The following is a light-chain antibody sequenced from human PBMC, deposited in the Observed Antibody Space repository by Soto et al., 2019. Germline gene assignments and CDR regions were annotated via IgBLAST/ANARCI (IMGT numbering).Light chain of an antibody. CDR2: KAS. J-gene: IGKJ1*01. Sequence: DIQMTQSPSTLSASVGDRVTITCRASQSISSWLAWYQQKPGKAPKLLIYKASSLESGVPSRFSGSGSGTEFTLTISSLQPDDFATYYCQHTWTFGQGTKVDIK. CDR1: QSISSW. CDR3: QHTWT. V-gene: IGKV1-5*03.